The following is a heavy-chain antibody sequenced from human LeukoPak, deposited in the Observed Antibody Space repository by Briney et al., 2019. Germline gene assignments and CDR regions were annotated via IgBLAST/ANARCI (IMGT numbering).Heavy chain of an antibody. CDR1: GFTFSSYG. Sequence: GGSLRLSCAASGFTFSSYGMHWVRQAPGKGLEWVAFIRYDGSNKYYADSVKGRFTISRDNAKNSLYLQMNSLRAEDTAVYYCARVGVFIAAAGTFDYWGQGTLVTVSS. CDR2: IRYDGSNK. V-gene: IGHV3-30*02. CDR3: ARVGVFIAAAGTFDY. J-gene: IGHJ4*02. D-gene: IGHD6-13*01.